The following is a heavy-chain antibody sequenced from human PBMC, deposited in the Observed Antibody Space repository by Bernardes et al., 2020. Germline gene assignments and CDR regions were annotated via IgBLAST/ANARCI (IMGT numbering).Heavy chain of an antibody. CDR2: TSGYNGDT. CDR1: GYTFTNYG. V-gene: IGHV1-18*04. J-gene: IGHJ2*01. Sequence: ASVKVSCKASGYTFTNYGISWVRQAPGQGLEYMGWTSGYNGDTNYAQKFQGRVTMTTDTFTSTAYMELRSLRSDDTAVYYCARGRSIEALAGYFDLWGRGTLVSVSS. CDR3: ARGRSIEALAGYFDL. D-gene: IGHD6-6*01.